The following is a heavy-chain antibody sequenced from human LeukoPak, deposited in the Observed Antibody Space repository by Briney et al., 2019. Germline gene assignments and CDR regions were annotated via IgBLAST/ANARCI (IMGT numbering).Heavy chain of an antibody. CDR1: GYTFTSYG. J-gene: IGHJ3*02. CDR3: ARDSNWNDSPDAFDI. CDR2: ISAYNGNT. D-gene: IGHD1-20*01. V-gene: IGHV1-18*01. Sequence: ASVKVSCKASGYTFTSYGISWVRQAPGQGLEWMGWISAYNGNTNYAQKLQGRVTMTTDTSTSTAYMELRSLRSDGTAVYYCARDSNWNDSPDAFDIWGQGTMVTVSS.